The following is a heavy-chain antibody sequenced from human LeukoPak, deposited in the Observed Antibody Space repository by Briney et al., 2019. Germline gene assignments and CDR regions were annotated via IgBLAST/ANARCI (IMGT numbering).Heavy chain of an antibody. J-gene: IGHJ5*02. CDR2: IYYSGST. Sequence: SETLSLTCTVSGYSISSGYYWGWIPQPPGKGLEWIGSIYYSGSTYYNPSLKSRVTISVDTSKNQFSLKLSSVTAADTAVYYCARLSIAAAGIPNPWGQGTLVTVSS. CDR3: ARLSIAAAGIPNP. CDR1: GYSISSGYY. V-gene: IGHV4-38-2*02. D-gene: IGHD6-13*01.